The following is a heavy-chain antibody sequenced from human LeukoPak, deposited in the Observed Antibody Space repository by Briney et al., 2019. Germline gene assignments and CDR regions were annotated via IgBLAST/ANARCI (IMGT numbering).Heavy chain of an antibody. V-gene: IGHV3-21*01. J-gene: IGHJ6*03. CDR2: ISSSSSYI. CDR3: ARDREIADYSNSHDDYYYYYMDV. CDR1: GFTFSSYS. D-gene: IGHD4-11*01. Sequence: GGSLRLSCAASGFTFSSYSMNWVRQAPGKGLEWVSSISSSSSYIYYADSVKGRFTISRDNAKNLLYLQMNSLRAEDTAVYYCARDREIADYSNSHDDYYYYYMDVWGKGTTVTVSS.